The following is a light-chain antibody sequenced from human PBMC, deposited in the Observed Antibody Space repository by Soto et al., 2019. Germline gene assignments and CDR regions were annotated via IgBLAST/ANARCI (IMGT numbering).Light chain of an antibody. CDR2: AAS. CDR3: QQSYSTPYT. V-gene: IGKV1-39*01. J-gene: IGKJ2*01. CDR1: QSISGH. Sequence: DIQMTQSPSSLSASVGDRVTITCRASQSISGHLNWYQQKPGKAPKLLIYAASNLQSGVPSTFSGSGSGTDFTLTISSLQPEDFATYYCQQSYSTPYTFGQGTKLEIK.